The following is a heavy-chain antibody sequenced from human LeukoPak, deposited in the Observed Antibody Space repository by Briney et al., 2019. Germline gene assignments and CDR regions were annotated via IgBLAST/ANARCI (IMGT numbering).Heavy chain of an antibody. J-gene: IGHJ6*04. D-gene: IGHD3-10*01. V-gene: IGHV4-39*01. CDR1: GGSISSSIHF. CDR2: IHYTEST. CDR3: VRQLYYSETYYAPMDV. Sequence: SETLSLTCTVSGGSISSSIHFWGWIRQPPGKGLEWIGSIHYTESTYSDPSLRSRVTISIDTSKNQFSLRLSSVTAADTAVYYCVRQLYYSETYYAPMDVWGKGTTVTVSA.